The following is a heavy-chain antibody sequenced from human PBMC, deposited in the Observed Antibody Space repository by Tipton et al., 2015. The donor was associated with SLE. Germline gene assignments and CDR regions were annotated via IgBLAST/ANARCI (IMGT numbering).Heavy chain of an antibody. D-gene: IGHD4-23*01. CDR1: GVSITGGGYY. CDR3: ARAGGNSLALHV. Sequence: TLSLTCNVSGVSITGGGYYWSWIRQRPGTGPEWIGTVYYNVRTSYNPSLKSRMTMSLDTSKNQLSLNPSSMTAADTAVYFCARAGGNSLALHVWGQGTMVTVSS. J-gene: IGHJ3*01. CDR2: VYYNVRT. V-gene: IGHV4-31*03.